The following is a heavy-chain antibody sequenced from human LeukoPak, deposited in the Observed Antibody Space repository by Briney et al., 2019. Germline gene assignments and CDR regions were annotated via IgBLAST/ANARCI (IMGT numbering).Heavy chain of an antibody. V-gene: IGHV1-8*03. CDR2: MNPNSGNT. CDR3: ARAGYCGGDCYWFDY. J-gene: IGHJ4*02. D-gene: IGHD2-21*01. CDR1: GYTFTSYD. Sequence: GASVKVFCKASGYTFTSYDINWVRQATGQGLEWMGWMNPNSGNTGYAQKFQGGVTITRNTSISTAYMELSSLRSEDTAVYYCARAGYCGGDCYWFDYWGQGTLVTVSS.